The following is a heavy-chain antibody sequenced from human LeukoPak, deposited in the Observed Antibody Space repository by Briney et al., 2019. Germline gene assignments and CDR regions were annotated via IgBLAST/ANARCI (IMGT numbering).Heavy chain of an antibody. D-gene: IGHD6-19*01. CDR1: GGSFSGYY. J-gene: IGHJ4*02. CDR2: INHSGST. V-gene: IGHV4-34*01. Sequence: SETLSLTCAVYGGSFSGYYWSWTRQPPGKGLEWIGEINHSGSTNYNPSLKSRVTISVDTSKNQFSLKLSSVTAADTAVYYCARGVRYSSGWYYWGQGTLVTVSS. CDR3: ARGVRYSSGWYY.